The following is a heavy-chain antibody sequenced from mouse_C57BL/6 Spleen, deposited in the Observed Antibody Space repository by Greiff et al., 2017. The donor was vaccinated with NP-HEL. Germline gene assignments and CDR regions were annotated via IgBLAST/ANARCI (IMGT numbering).Heavy chain of an antibody. CDR3: ARSSYGSSYGY. D-gene: IGHD1-1*01. V-gene: IGHV8-12*01. J-gene: IGHJ3*01. Sequence: QVTLKESGPGILQSSQTLSLTCSFSGFSLSTSGMCVSWIRQPSGKGLEWLAHIYCDDAKRSNPSLKSRLTISKDTSRTQVFRKITSVDTADTATYYCARSSYGSSYGYWGQGTLVTVSA. CDR2: IYCDDAK. CDR1: GFSLSTSGMC.